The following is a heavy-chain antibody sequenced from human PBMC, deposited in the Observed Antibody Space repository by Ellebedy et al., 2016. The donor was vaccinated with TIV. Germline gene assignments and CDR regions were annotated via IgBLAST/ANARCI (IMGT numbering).Heavy chain of an antibody. V-gene: IGHV1-69*04. CDR2: IIPILGIA. CDR3: ARGENLGGDYSWFDP. CDR1: GGTFSSYA. D-gene: IGHD2-21*02. Sequence: ASVKVSCKASGGTFSSYAISWVRQAPGQGLEWMGRIIPILGIANYAQKFQGRVTITADKSTSTAYMELSSLRSEDTAVYYCARGENLGGDYSWFDPWGQGTLVTVSS. J-gene: IGHJ5*02.